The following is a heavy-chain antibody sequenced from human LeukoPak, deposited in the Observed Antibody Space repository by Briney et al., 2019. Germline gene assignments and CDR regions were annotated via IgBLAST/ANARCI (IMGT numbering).Heavy chain of an antibody. CDR3: AKLAKYFYGSETYYFFEH. J-gene: IGHJ4*02. V-gene: IGHV3-30*18. D-gene: IGHD3-10*01. Sequence: GTSLRVSCAASGFPFSDYGMYWVRQAPGKGLEWLAVISRDGSNKYYADSVKGRITISRDNSKNTLYLQMNSLRVEDTAVYYCAKLAKYFYGSETYYFFEHWGQGTPVTASS. CDR2: ISRDGSNK. CDR1: GFPFSDYG.